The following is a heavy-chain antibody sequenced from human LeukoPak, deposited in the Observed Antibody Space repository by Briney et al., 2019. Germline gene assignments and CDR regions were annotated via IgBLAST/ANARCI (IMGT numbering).Heavy chain of an antibody. CDR1: GYTFTSYG. Sequence: GASVKVSCKASGYTFTSYGIRWVRQAPGQGLEWMGWISAYNGNTNYAQKLQGRVTMTTDTSTSTAYMELRSLRSDDTAVYYCARDQLDSSGSRIYYYYGMDVWGQGTTVTVSS. V-gene: IGHV1-18*01. CDR3: ARDQLDSSGSRIYYYYGMDV. J-gene: IGHJ6*02. D-gene: IGHD3-22*01. CDR2: ISAYNGNT.